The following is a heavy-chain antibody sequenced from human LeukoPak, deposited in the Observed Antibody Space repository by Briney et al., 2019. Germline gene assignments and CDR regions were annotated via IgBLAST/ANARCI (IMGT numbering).Heavy chain of an antibody. Sequence: GGSLRLSCAASGFTFSSYWMHWVRQAPGKGLVWVSRINSDGSSTSYADSVKGRFTISRDNAKNTLHLQMNSLRAEDTAVYYCARVLRRDGYNARGFDYWGQGTLVTVSS. D-gene: IGHD5-24*01. CDR2: INSDGSST. CDR3: ARVLRRDGYNARGFDY. J-gene: IGHJ4*02. V-gene: IGHV3-74*01. CDR1: GFTFSSYW.